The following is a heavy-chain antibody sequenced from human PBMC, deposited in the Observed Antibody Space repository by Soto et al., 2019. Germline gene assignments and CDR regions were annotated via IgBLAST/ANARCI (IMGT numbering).Heavy chain of an antibody. CDR2: INHMGNT. CDR1: VGSFSGSY. V-gene: IGHV4-34*01. CDR3: SRAGEGYKGWGSYGMDV. Sequence: PSETLWRACAVCVGSFSGSYWSGIRQPPGKGLEWIGEINHMGNTNYNPCLKSRVTISVDTSKNQFSLKLSSVTAADTAVYYCSRAGEGYKGWGSYGMDVCGEGTTVIVS. D-gene: IGHD2-8*02. J-gene: IGHJ6*02.